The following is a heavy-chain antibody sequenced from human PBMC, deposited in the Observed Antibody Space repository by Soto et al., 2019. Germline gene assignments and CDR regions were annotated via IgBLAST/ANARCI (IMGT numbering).Heavy chain of an antibody. CDR2: ISAGSGKT. Sequence: EVQLLESGGDLVQPGGSLRLSCAASGFTFDSFAMSWVRQAPGRGLEWVSVISAGSGKTFYADSVRGRFTISRDDSKRTLYLQMKSLRADYTPLYSWTKDLIDAAANSYMGVWGRGTTVTLPS. V-gene: IGHV3-23*01. CDR3: TKDLIDAAANSYMGV. J-gene: IGHJ6*03. CDR1: GFTFDSFA. D-gene: IGHD2-15*01.